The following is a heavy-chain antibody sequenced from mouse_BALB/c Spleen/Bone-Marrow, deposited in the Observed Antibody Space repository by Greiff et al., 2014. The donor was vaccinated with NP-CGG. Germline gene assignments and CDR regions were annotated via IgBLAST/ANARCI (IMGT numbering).Heavy chain of an antibody. CDR1: GYTFTIYW. Sequence: VQLQQSGAELVSSWASVKLSCKASGYTFTIYWINWVKQRPGQGLEWSGNIYPSDSYTNYNQKFKDKAPLTVDKSSSTAYMQLSSPTSEESAVYYCTTGKRFAYWGPGTLVTVSA. CDR2: IYPSDSYT. V-gene: IGHV1-69*02. J-gene: IGHJ3*01. CDR3: TTGKRFAY. D-gene: IGHD4-1*01.